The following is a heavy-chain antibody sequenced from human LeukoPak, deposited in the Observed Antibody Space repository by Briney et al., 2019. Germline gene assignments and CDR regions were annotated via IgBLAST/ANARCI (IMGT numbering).Heavy chain of an antibody. D-gene: IGHD3-10*01. CDR2: IYYSGST. CDR3: ARDREGGFAYFDY. V-gene: IGHV4-61*01. Sequence: SETLSLTCTVPGGSISSSSYYWSWIRQPPGKGLEWIGYIYYSGSTNYNPSLKSRVTISVDTSKNQFSLKLSSVTAADTAVYYCARDREGGFAYFDYWGQGTLVTVSS. J-gene: IGHJ4*02. CDR1: GGSISSSSYY.